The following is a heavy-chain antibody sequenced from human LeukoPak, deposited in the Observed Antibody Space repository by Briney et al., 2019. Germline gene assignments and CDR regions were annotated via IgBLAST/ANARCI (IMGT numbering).Heavy chain of an antibody. CDR2: IDNDGTTT. D-gene: IGHD3-22*01. CDR1: GVTFTAGW. V-gene: IGHV3-74*01. Sequence: PGGSLRLSCAPSGVTFTAGWMICTRQVPGKGLEWGSRIDNDGTTTSYADSVKGRFSIFRDNGKNMVYLQMDSVTAADTAVYYCERQNYMIVVRGGLFDFWGQGTLVTVSS. J-gene: IGHJ4*02. CDR3: ERQNYMIVVRGGLFDF.